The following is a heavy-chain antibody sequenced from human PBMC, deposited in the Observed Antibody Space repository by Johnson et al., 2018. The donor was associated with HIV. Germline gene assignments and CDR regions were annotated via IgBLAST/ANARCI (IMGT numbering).Heavy chain of an antibody. Sequence: VQLVESGGGVVQPGMFVRLSCAASGFTFSSYEMNWVRQAPGKGLEWVSYIGSSGSTIYYADSVKGRFTISRDNSKNTLYLQMNSLRAEDTAIYYCVKGMDSSSWYAFDIWGQGTMVTVSS. D-gene: IGHD6-13*01. J-gene: IGHJ3*02. CDR1: GFTFSSYE. CDR3: VKGMDSSSWYAFDI. CDR2: IGSSGSTI. V-gene: IGHV3-48*03.